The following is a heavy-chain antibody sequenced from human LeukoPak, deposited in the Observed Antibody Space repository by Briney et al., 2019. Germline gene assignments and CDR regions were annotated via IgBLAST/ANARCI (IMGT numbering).Heavy chain of an antibody. CDR3: ARFTYYYDSSGPS. CDR2: IYYSGST. J-gene: IGHJ4*02. V-gene: IGHV4-31*03. CDR1: GGSISSGGYY. Sequence: SETLSLTRTVSGGSISSGGYYWSWIRQHPGKGLEWIGYIYYSGSTYYNPSLKSRVTISVDTSKNQFSLKLSSVTAADTAVYYCARFTYYYDSSGPSWGQGTLVTVSS. D-gene: IGHD3-22*01.